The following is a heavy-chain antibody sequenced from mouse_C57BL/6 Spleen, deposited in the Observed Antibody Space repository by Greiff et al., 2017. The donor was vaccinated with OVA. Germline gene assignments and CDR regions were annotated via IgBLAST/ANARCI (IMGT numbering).Heavy chain of an antibody. J-gene: IGHJ1*03. CDR1: GYTFPDYY. CDR3: ARSGYYYGGSWYFDV. CDR2: IFPGSGST. Sequence: QVQLQQSGPELVKPGASVKISCKASGYTFPDYYINWVKQRPGQGLEWIGWIFPGSGSTYYNEKFKGKATLTVDKSSSTAYMLLSSLTSEDSAVYFCARSGYYYGGSWYFDVWGTGTTVTVSS. V-gene: IGHV1-75*01. D-gene: IGHD1-1*01.